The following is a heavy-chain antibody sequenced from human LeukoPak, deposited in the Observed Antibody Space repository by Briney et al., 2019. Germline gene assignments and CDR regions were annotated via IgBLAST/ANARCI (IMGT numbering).Heavy chain of an antibody. J-gene: IGHJ3*02. CDR1: GFTFSSYW. CDR2: IKQDGSEK. V-gene: IGHV3-7*01. Sequence: PGGSLRLSCAASGFTFSSYWMSWVRQAPGKGLEWVANIKQDGSEKYYVDSVKGRFTISRDNAKNSLYVQMNSLRAEDTAVYYRARERDGYTHDAFDIWGQGTMVTVSS. CDR3: ARERDGYTHDAFDI. D-gene: IGHD5-24*01.